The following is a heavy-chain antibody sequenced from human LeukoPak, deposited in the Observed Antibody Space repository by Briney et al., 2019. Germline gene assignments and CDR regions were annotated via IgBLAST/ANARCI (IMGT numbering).Heavy chain of an antibody. D-gene: IGHD3-16*01. V-gene: IGHV3-33*01. CDR1: GFTFSSYG. CDR2: IWYDGSNK. CDR3: ARFRGDMAGGYYYYGMDV. Sequence: GGSLRLSCAASGFTFSSYGMHWVRQAPGKGLEWVAVIWYDGSNKYYADSMKGRFTISRDNSKNTLYLQMNSLRAEDTAVYYCARFRGDMAGGYYYYGMDVWGKGTTVTVSS. J-gene: IGHJ6*04.